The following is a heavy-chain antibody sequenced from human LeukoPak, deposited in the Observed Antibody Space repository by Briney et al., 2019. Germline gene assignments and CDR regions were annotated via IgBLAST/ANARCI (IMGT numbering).Heavy chain of an antibody. D-gene: IGHD6-13*01. J-gene: IGHJ4*02. CDR3: AIRQGYSSSWYGRVY. Sequence: SETLSLTCTVSGGSISNFYWSWIRQPPGKGLEWIGEINHSGSTNYNPSLKSRVTISVDTSKNQFSLKLSSVTAADTAVYYCAIRQGYSSSWYGRVYWGQGTLVTVSS. V-gene: IGHV4-34*01. CDR1: GGSISNFY. CDR2: INHSGST.